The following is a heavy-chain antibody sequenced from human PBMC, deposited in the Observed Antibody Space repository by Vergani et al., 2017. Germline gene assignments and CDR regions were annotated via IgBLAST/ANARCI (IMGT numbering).Heavy chain of an antibody. V-gene: IGHV4-31*03. CDR3: ARAWAHSGTYYRIDS. J-gene: IGHJ4*02. CDR2: IYYSGTT. Sequence: QVQLQESGPGLVKASQTLSLTCSVSGAYVGSGGYYWSWVRQRPGMGLDWIGYIYYSGTTYYNPSLESRLTISLDTAENHLSLKLTSVTAADTAVYYCARAWAHSGTYYRIDSWGPGALVSVSS. CDR1: GAYVGSGGYY. D-gene: IGHD1-26*01.